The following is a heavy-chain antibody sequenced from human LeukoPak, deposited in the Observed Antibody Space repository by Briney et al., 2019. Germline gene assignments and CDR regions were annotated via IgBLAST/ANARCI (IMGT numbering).Heavy chain of an antibody. D-gene: IGHD1-26*01. V-gene: IGHV4-39*07. J-gene: IGHJ4*02. Sequence: SETLSLTCTVSGGSISSSNYYWGWIRQPPGKGLEWIGSIYHSGSTYYNPSLKSRVTISVDTSKNQFSLKLSSVTAADTAVYYCARDGVYSGSYFDYWGQGTLVTVSS. CDR2: IYHSGST. CDR3: ARDGVYSGSYFDY. CDR1: GGSISSSNYY.